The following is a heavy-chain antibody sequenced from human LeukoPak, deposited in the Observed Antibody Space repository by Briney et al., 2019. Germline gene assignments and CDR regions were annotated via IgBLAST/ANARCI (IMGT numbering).Heavy chain of an antibody. D-gene: IGHD2-15*01. V-gene: IGHV4-61*02. CDR2: ICTSGST. CDR3: AREGEGYCSGGSCYGFDY. Sequence: PSQTLSLTCTVSGGSISSGSYYWSWIRQPAGKGLEWIGRICTSGSTNYNPSLKSRVTISVDTSKNQFSLKLSSATAADTAVYYCAREGEGYCSGGSCYGFDYWGQGTLVTVSS. CDR1: GGSISSGSYY. J-gene: IGHJ4*02.